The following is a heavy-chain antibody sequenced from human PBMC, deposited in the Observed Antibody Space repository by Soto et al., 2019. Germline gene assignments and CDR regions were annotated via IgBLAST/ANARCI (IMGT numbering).Heavy chain of an antibody. D-gene: IGHD2-15*01. CDR2: IYYSGST. Sequence: SETLSLTCTVSGGSISSGGYYWSWIRQHPGKGLEWIGYIYYSGSTYYNPSLKSRVTISVDTSKNQFSLKLSSVTAADTAVYYCARDHCSGGSCYFGYYYGMDVWGQGTTVTVSS. CDR3: ARDHCSGGSCYFGYYYGMDV. J-gene: IGHJ6*02. CDR1: GGSISSGGYY. V-gene: IGHV4-31*03.